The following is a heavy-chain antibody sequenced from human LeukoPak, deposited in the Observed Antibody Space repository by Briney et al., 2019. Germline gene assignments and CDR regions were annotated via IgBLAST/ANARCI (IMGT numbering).Heavy chain of an antibody. J-gene: IGHJ4*02. V-gene: IGHV3-23*01. Sequence: PGGSLRLSCAASGFTFSSYAMSWVRQAPGKGLEWVSAISGSGGSTYYADSVKGRFTISRDNSKNTLYLQMNSLRAEDTAVYYCAKDPEPDYGDTYPCPFDYWGQGTLVTVSS. CDR1: GFTFSSYA. CDR2: ISGSGGST. D-gene: IGHD4-17*01. CDR3: AKDPEPDYGDTYPCPFDY.